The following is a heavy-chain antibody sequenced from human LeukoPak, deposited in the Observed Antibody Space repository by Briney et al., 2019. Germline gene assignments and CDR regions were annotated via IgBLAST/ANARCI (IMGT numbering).Heavy chain of an antibody. CDR3: ARHDRLSSGWYSRSHYNWFDP. Sequence: GESLKISCKGSGYSFTSYWIGWVRQMPGKGLEWMGIIYPGDSDTRYSPSFQGQVTISADKSISTAYLQWSSLKASDTAMYYCARHDRLSSGWYSRSHYNWFDPWGQGTLVTVSS. CDR2: IYPGDSDT. V-gene: IGHV5-51*01. J-gene: IGHJ5*02. D-gene: IGHD6-19*01. CDR1: GYSFTSYW.